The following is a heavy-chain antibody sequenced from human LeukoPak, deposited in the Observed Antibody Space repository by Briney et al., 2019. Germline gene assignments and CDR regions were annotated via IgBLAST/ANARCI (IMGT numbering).Heavy chain of an antibody. D-gene: IGHD3-10*01. Sequence: GGSLRLSCAASGLTFSNYWMSWVRQGPGKGLEWVANIKQDGSEKYYIDSVKGRFTISRDNAKNSVYLQMNRLRAEDTAVYYCARAKPKNMVRGLIMRRESRYYFDYWGQGTLVTVSS. CDR1: GLTFSNYW. V-gene: IGHV3-7*03. J-gene: IGHJ4*02. CDR3: ARAKPKNMVRGLIMRRESRYYFDY. CDR2: IKQDGSEK.